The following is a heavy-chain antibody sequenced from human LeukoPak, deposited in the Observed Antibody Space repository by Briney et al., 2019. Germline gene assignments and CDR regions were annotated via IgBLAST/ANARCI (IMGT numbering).Heavy chain of an antibody. CDR2: INSDGSTT. D-gene: IGHD3-3*01. Sequence: PGGSLRLSCAASGFTFSSYWMHWVRQAPGKGLVWVSRINSDGSTTSYMDSVKGRFTISRDNAKNTVYLQMNSLRADDTAVYYCSRTLFGMFNYWGQGTLVIVSS. J-gene: IGHJ4*02. V-gene: IGHV3-74*01. CDR3: SRTLFGMFNY. CDR1: GFTFSSYW.